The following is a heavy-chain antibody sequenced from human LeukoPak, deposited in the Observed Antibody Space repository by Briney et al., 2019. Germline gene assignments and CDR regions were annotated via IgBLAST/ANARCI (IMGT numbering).Heavy chain of an antibody. D-gene: IGHD3-10*01. CDR2: IYTSGST. CDR1: GGSISSYY. Sequence: PSETLSLTCTVSGGSISSYYWSWIRQPAGKGLEWIGRIYTSGSTNYNPSLKSRVTMSVDTSKNQFSLKLSSVTAADTAVYYCARSPITMVLSAWFDPWGQGTLVTVSS. V-gene: IGHV4-4*07. CDR3: ARSPITMVLSAWFDP. J-gene: IGHJ5*02.